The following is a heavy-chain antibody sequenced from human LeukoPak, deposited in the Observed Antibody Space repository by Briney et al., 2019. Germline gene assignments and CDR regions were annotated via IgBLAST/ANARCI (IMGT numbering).Heavy chain of an antibody. CDR1: GGSISSDY. CDR3: ARGAVGHTPYYFEY. D-gene: IGHD1-26*01. V-gene: IGHV4-4*07. CDR2: FYRDDT. J-gene: IGHJ4*02. Sequence: SETLSLTCSVSGGSISSDYWSWVRQSPGKGLEWIGRFYRDDTNYNPSLQSRVTVSIDTSKNQVSLRLSSVTAADSAVYYCARGAVGHTPYYFEYWGQGTLVTVSS.